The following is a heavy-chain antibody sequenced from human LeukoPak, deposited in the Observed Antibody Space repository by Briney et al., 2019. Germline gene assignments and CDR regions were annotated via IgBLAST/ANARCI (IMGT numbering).Heavy chain of an antibody. V-gene: IGHV6-1*01. CDR3: ARATWDYSGGSLDY. J-gene: IGHJ4*02. D-gene: IGHD6-19*01. Sequence: SQTLSLTCAISGDSVSSNNAAWNWIRQSPSRALEWLGRTYYRSQWYNDYSLYVKSRIIINPDTSKNQFSLHLNSVTPEDTAVYYCARATWDYSGGSLDYWGQGSLVTVSS. CDR2: TYYRSQWYN. CDR1: GDSVSSNNAA.